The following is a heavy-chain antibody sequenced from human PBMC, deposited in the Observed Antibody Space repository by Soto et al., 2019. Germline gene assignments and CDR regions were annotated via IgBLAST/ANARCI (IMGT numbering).Heavy chain of an antibody. J-gene: IGHJ6*02. D-gene: IGHD3-3*01. CDR2: IYYSGST. CDR1: GDSIISSTYH. Sequence: PSKTLDRTCTVSGDSIISSTYHWRWIRQPPGQGLEWIGSIYYSGSTYYNPSLKSRVTISVDMSKNQFSLNLSSVTAADTAVYYCAKVLPDDFWSGSPLVGMDVWGQGTTVTVSS. CDR3: AKVLPDDFWSGSPLVGMDV. V-gene: IGHV4-39*02.